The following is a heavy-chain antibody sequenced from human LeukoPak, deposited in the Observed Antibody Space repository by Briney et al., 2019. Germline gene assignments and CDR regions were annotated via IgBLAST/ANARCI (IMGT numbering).Heavy chain of an antibody. Sequence: PSETLSLTCTVSGGSISSYYWSWIRQPAGKGLEWIGRIYTSGSTNYNPSLKSRVTMSVDTSKNQFSLKLSSVTAADTAAYYCARSPPTYGDYAFDIWGQGTMVTVSS. J-gene: IGHJ3*02. CDR1: GGSISSYY. CDR2: IYTSGST. D-gene: IGHD4-17*01. V-gene: IGHV4-4*07. CDR3: ARSPPTYGDYAFDI.